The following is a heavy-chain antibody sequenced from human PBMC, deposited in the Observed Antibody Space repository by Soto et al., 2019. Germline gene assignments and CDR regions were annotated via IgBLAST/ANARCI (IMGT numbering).Heavy chain of an antibody. CDR1: GFTFSSYA. J-gene: IGHJ6*02. D-gene: IGHD4-17*01. CDR2: ISGSGSST. CDR3: ARGEQVDYGLKPHYGMDV. Sequence: PGGSLRLSCAASGFTFSSYAMSWVRQAPGKGLEWVSAISGSGSSTYYADSVKGRFTISRDNAKNSLYLQMNSLRDEDTAVYYCARGEQVDYGLKPHYGMDVWGQGTTVTVSS. V-gene: IGHV3-23*01.